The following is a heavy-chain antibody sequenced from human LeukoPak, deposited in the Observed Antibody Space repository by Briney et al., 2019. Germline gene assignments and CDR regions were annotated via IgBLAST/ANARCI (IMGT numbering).Heavy chain of an antibody. D-gene: IGHD3-22*01. CDR2: ISSSSSYI. V-gene: IGHV3-21*01. CDR1: GFTFSSYS. CDR3: ARGHPSYYYDSSGYYLGPFDY. J-gene: IGHJ4*02. Sequence: GGSLRLSCAASGFTFSSYSMNWVRQAPGKGLEWVSSISSSSSYIYYADSVKGRFTISRGNAKNSLYLQMNSLRAEDTAVYYCARGHPSYYYDSSGYYLGPFDYWGQGTLVTVSS.